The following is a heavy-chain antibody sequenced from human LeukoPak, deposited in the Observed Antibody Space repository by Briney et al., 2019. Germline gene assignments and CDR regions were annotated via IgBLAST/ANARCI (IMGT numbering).Heavy chain of an antibody. Sequence: PSETLSLTCTVSGGSISSYYWSWIRRPPGKGLEWIGYIYYSGSTNYNASLKSRVTISVDTSKNQFSLNLTSVTAADTAVYYCARASGHYRSFDYWGQGTLVTVSS. CDR1: GGSISSYY. D-gene: IGHD3-22*01. CDR3: ARASGHYRSFDY. CDR2: IYYSGST. V-gene: IGHV4-59*01. J-gene: IGHJ4*02.